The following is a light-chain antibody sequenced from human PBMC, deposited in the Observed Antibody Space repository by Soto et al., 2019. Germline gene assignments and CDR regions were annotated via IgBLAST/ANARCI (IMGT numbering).Light chain of an antibody. CDR1: SSDVGGYNY. J-gene: IGLJ1*01. CDR3: SSYTTSNTRQIV. CDR2: DVS. V-gene: IGLV2-14*03. Sequence: QSVLTQPASVSGSHGQSFTISCTGTSSDVGGYNYVSWYQHHPGKAPKLMIYDVSNRPSGVSNRFSGSKSGNTASLTISGLQPEDEADYYCSSYTTSNTRQIVFGTGTKLTVL.